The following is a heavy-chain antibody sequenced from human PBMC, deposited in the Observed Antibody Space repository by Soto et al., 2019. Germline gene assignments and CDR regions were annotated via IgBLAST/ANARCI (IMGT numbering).Heavy chain of an antibody. J-gene: IGHJ5*02. CDR2: INWNGGST. CDR3: ARVIENWNGYSSSWPRFDP. V-gene: IGHV3-20*01. Sequence: GGSLRLSCAASGFTFDDYGMSWVRQAPGKGLEWVSGINWNGGSTGYADSVKGRFTISRDNAKNSLFLQMNSLRAEDTALYHCARVIENWNGYSSSWPRFDPWGQGTLVTVSS. CDR1: GFTFDDYG. D-gene: IGHD6-13*01.